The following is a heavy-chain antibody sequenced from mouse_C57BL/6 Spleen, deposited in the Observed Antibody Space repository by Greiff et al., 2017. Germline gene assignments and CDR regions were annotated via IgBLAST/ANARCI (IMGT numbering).Heavy chain of an antibody. D-gene: IGHD2-4*01. CDR3: ARSGYDDAEAWFAY. Sequence: VQLQQSGPVLVKPGASVKMSCKASGYTFTDYYMNWVKQSHGKSLEWIGVINPYNGGTSYNQKFKGKATLTVDKSSSTAYMELNSLTSEDSAVYYWARSGYDDAEAWFAYWGQGTLVTVSA. CDR1: GYTFTDYY. CDR2: INPYNGGT. V-gene: IGHV1-19*01. J-gene: IGHJ3*01.